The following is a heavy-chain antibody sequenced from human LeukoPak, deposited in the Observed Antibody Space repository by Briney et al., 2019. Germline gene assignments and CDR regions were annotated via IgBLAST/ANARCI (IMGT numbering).Heavy chain of an antibody. CDR1: GFTFSSFW. J-gene: IGHJ4*02. D-gene: IGHD3-16*01. CDR2: INSDGGET. V-gene: IGHV3-74*03. CDR3: ARVRMGDDFNPFDY. Sequence: GGSLRLSCAASGFTFSSFWIYWVRHAPGKGLVLVSRINSDGGETMYADSVKGRFTISRDNAKNTLYLQMNSLRAEDTAVYYCARVRMGDDFNPFDYWGQGTLVTVSS.